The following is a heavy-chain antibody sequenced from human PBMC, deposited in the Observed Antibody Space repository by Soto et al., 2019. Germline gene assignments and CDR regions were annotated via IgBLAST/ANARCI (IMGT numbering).Heavy chain of an antibody. J-gene: IGHJ4*02. D-gene: IGHD3-9*01. CDR3: TRVITYYDILTCYYPLAPFDY. CDR1: GFTFGDYA. Sequence: GGSLRLSCTASGFTFGDYAMSWFRQAPGKGLEWVGFIRSKAYGGTTEYAASVKGRFTISRDDSKSIAYLQMNSLKTEDTAVYYCTRVITYYDILTCYYPLAPFDYWGQGTLVTVSS. CDR2: IRSKAYGGTT. V-gene: IGHV3-49*03.